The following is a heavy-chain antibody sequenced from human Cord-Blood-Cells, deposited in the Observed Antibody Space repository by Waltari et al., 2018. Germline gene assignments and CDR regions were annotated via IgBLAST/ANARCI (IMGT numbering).Heavy chain of an antibody. Sequence: QVQLVQSGAAVKKPGASVKVSCTASGYPFTGYYIHWVRQAPGQGLEWMGWINPNSGGTNYAQKFQGRVTMTRDTSISTAYMELSRLRSDDTAVYYCARWIRGSRGLDYWGQGTLVTVSS. V-gene: IGHV1-2*02. J-gene: IGHJ4*02. CDR2: INPNSGGT. D-gene: IGHD3-10*01. CDR3: ARWIRGSRGLDY. CDR1: GYPFTGYY.